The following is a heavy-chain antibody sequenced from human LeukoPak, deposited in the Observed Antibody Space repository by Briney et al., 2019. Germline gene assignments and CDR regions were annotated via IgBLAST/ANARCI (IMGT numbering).Heavy chain of an antibody. Sequence: PGGSLRLSCAAPGFTFSTSAMSWVRQAPGKGPECVSGISNSGAGTYYADSVKGRFTISRDNSKSTLYLQMNGLRAEDTAVYYCAKRYSSSWTFDSWGQGTLVTVSS. CDR1: GFTFSTSA. CDR3: AKRYSSSWTFDS. D-gene: IGHD6-13*01. CDR2: ISNSGAGT. V-gene: IGHV3-23*01. J-gene: IGHJ4*02.